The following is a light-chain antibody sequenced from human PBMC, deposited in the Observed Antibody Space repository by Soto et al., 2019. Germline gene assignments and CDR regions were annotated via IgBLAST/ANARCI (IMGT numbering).Light chain of an antibody. J-gene: IGLJ2*01. CDR3: SSYTTSSTVV. CDR1: SSDVGGDNY. Sequence: QSALTQPASVSGSPGQSITISCTGTSSDVGGDNYVSWYQQSPGKAPKLMIYDDSNRPSGVSDRFSGSKCGTTASLTISGLHDDEEGDYCWSSYTTSSTVVFGGGTKVTVL. CDR2: DDS. V-gene: IGLV2-14*03.